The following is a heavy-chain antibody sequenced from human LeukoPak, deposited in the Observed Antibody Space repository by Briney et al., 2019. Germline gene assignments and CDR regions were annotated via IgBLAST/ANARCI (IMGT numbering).Heavy chain of an antibody. Sequence: GGSLRLPCVASGFTFSTYAMNWVRHVPGKGLEWVSVITGGSGLIRYADSVKGRFTISRDNSKSTVYLQMNSLRAEDTAIYYCAKDQVPDGLYDIDYWGQGTLVTVSS. CDR1: GFTFSTYA. V-gene: IGHV3-23*01. D-gene: IGHD3-9*01. CDR2: ITGGSGLI. CDR3: AKDQVPDGLYDIDY. J-gene: IGHJ4*02.